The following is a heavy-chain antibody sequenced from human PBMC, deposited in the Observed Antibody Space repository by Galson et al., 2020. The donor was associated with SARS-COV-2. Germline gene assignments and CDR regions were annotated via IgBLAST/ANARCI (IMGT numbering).Heavy chain of an antibody. CDR3: AAGPVAGTGE. D-gene: IGHD6-19*01. V-gene: IGHV4-61*02. CDR1: GGSISGTDYY. J-gene: IGHJ4*02. Sequence: SETLSLTCAVSGGSISGTDYYWSWIRQPAGKGLEWIGRIHSGGSTNYNPSLKSRVAISVDTSKNQFSLKLTSVTAADTAVYFGAAGPVAGTGEWGQGTLVTVSS. CDR2: IHSGGST.